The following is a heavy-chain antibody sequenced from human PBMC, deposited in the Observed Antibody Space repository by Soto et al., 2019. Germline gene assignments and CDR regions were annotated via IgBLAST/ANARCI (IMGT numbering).Heavy chain of an antibody. Sequence: QVQLVQSGAEVKKPGSSVKVSCKASGGSLSNYGISWVRQAPGQGLEWMGGIIPVFGTANYAQKFQGRVTITADESTSIVSMDVTSLRSEDTAVYFCSRGDATKIVVTNYHDIEVWGQGTTISVPS. J-gene: IGHJ6*02. CDR1: GGSLSNYG. V-gene: IGHV1-69*12. CDR2: IIPVFGTA. D-gene: IGHD4-4*01. CDR3: SRGDATKIVVTNYHDIEV.